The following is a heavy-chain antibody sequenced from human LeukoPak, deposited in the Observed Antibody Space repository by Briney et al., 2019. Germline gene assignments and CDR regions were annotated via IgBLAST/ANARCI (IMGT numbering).Heavy chain of an antibody. V-gene: IGHV4-4*07. CDR2: IYTSGST. Sequence: SETLSLTCTVSGGSISSYYWSWIRQPAGQGLEWTGRIYTSGSTNYNPSLKSRVTMSVDTSKNQFSLKLSSVTAADTAVYYCARDVIIAAVVYFDYWGQGTLVTVSS. CDR1: GGSISSYY. D-gene: IGHD6-6*01. CDR3: ARDVIIAAVVYFDY. J-gene: IGHJ4*02.